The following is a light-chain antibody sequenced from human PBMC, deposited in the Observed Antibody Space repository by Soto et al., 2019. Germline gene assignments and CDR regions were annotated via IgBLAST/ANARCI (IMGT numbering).Light chain of an antibody. Sequence: EIVLTQSPGTLSLSPGERATLSCRASQSVGSTYLAWYQQKPGQAPKLLIYGVSSRATGIPDRFSGSGSGTDFTLTIDRLEPEDFAVYYCQQYGTSPLTFGPGTKEDI. V-gene: IGKV3-20*01. CDR3: QQYGTSPLT. J-gene: IGKJ3*01. CDR1: QSVGSTY. CDR2: GVS.